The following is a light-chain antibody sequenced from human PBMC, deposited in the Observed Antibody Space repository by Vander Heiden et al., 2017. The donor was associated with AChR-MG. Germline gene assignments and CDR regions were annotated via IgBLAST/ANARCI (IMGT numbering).Light chain of an antibody. CDR1: QRLLHSNGYNY. Sequence: DIVMTKSPLSLPVTPGAPASISCRSSQRLLHSNGYNYLDWYLQKPGQSPQLLIYLGSNRASGVPDRFSGSGSGTDFTLKISRVEAEDVGVYYCRQALQTPFTFGPGTKVDIK. V-gene: IGKV2-28*01. J-gene: IGKJ3*01. CDR3: RQALQTPFT. CDR2: LGS.